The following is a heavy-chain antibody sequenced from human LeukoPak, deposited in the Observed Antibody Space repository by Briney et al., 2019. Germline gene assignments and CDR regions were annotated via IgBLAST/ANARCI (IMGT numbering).Heavy chain of an antibody. CDR1: GFTFSNYG. Sequence: GSLRLSCAASGFTFSNYGMHWVRQAPGKGLEWVTFILYDGSKKYYAVSVRGRFTISRDNPKNTLYLQMSSLRAEDTAVYYCVKDMASRDDYSNLFDYWGQGTLVTVSS. V-gene: IGHV3-30*02. D-gene: IGHD4-11*01. CDR2: ILYDGSKK. J-gene: IGHJ4*02. CDR3: VKDMASRDDYSNLFDY.